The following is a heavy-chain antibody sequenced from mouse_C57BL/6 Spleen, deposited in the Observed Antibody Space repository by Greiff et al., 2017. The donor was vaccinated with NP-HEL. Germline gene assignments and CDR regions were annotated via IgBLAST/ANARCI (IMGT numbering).Heavy chain of an antibody. V-gene: IGHV1-76*01. CDR2: IYPGSGNT. Sequence: LVESGAELVRPGASVKLSCKASGYTFTDYYINWVKQRPGQGLEWIARIYPGSGNTYYNEKFKGKATLTAEKSSSTAYMQLSSLTSEDSAVYFCARSPYYYGSSYGYYFDYWGQGTTLTVSS. J-gene: IGHJ2*01. CDR3: ARSPYYYGSSYGYYFDY. CDR1: GYTFTDYY. D-gene: IGHD1-1*01.